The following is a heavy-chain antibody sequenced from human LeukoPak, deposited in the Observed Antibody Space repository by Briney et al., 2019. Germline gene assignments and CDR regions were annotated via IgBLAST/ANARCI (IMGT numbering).Heavy chain of an antibody. Sequence: PSETLSLTCTVSGDSISSSSYYWAWIRQPPGKGLEWIGSIYYSESTYYKPSLKSRVTISLDTSKNQFSLKLSSVTAADTAVYYCAAGWGGAVTTRVDYWGQGTLVTVSS. J-gene: IGHJ4*02. CDR1: GDSISSSSYY. CDR2: IYYSEST. D-gene: IGHD4-17*01. CDR3: AAGWGGAVTTRVDY. V-gene: IGHV4-39*07.